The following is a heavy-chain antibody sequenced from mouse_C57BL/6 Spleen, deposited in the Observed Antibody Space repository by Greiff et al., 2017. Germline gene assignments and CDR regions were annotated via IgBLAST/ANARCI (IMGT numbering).Heavy chain of an antibody. Sequence: QVKLVESGAELARPGASVKLSCKASGYTFTSYGISWVKQRTGQGLEWIGEIYPRSGNTYYNEKFKGKATLTADKSSSTAYMELRSLTSEDSAVYFCASPSGSSYDWYFDVWGTGTTVTVSS. CDR3: ASPSGSSYDWYFDV. J-gene: IGHJ1*03. V-gene: IGHV1-81*01. CDR1: GYTFTSYG. D-gene: IGHD1-1*01. CDR2: IYPRSGNT.